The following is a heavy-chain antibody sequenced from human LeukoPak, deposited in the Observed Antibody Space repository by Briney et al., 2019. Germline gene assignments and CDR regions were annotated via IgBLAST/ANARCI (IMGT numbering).Heavy chain of an antibody. CDR3: AKASSGWVDAFDI. J-gene: IGHJ3*02. D-gene: IGHD6-19*01. Sequence: GGSLRLSCAASGFTFSSYGMHWVRQAPGKGLEWVAVIWYDGSNKYYADSVKGRFTISRDNSKNTLYLQMNSLRAEDTALYYCAKASSGWVDAFDIWGQGTMVTVSS. CDR2: IWYDGSNK. CDR1: GFTFSSYG. V-gene: IGHV3-30*02.